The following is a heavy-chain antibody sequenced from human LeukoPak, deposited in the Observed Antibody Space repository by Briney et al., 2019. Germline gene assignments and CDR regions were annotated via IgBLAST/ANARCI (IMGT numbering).Heavy chain of an antibody. J-gene: IGHJ4*02. Sequence: GASVKVSCKASDYTFTAYYIHWVRQGPGQGLEWMGWINPNSGDTKYGQKFQGRVTMTRDTSINTAYMEVTGLISDDTAVYYCARVGSSGWYVHPTLDYWGQGTLVTVSS. D-gene: IGHD6-19*01. CDR1: DYTFTAYY. V-gene: IGHV1-2*02. CDR2: INPNSGDT. CDR3: ARVGSSGWYVHPTLDY.